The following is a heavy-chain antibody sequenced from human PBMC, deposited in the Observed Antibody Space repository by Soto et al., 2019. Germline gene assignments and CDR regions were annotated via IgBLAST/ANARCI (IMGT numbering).Heavy chain of an antibody. J-gene: IGHJ5*02. CDR1: GFTFSNYA. D-gene: IGHD6-13*01. Sequence: QVQLVESGGGVVQPGRSLRLSCAASGFTFSNYAMHWVRQGPGKGLEWVALIWNDGSKEYYADSLKGRFTISRDNSKNTLYLQINRLSAEDTAVYFCARGDSSTWYANWFDPWGQGTLVTVSS. V-gene: IGHV3-33*01. CDR3: ARGDSSTWYANWFDP. CDR2: IWNDGSKE.